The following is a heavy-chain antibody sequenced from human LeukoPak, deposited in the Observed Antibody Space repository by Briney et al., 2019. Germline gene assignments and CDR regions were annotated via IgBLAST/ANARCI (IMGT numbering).Heavy chain of an antibody. J-gene: IGHJ5*02. Sequence: ASVKVSCKASGYTFNTNYIHWVRQAPGQGPEWIGVINPSGDGTSYPQKFQGRVTLARDTSTSTIYMELSSLRSEDTAIYYCAKETPNTGWFDPWGQGTLVTVSS. V-gene: IGHV1-46*02. CDR3: AKETPNTGWFDP. D-gene: IGHD1-14*01. CDR2: INPSGDGT. CDR1: GYTFNTNY.